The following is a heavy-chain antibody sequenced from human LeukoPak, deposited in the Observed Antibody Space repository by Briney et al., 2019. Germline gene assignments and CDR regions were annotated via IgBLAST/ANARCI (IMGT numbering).Heavy chain of an antibody. J-gene: IGHJ4*02. Sequence: PGRSLRLSCAASGFTFSSYAMHWLRQAPGKGLEWGAVISYDGSNKYYADSVKGRFTISRDNSKNTLYLQMNSLRAEDTAVYYCARSPAWELRPFDYWGQGTLVTVSS. CDR1: GFTFSSYA. V-gene: IGHV3-30-3*01. CDR3: ARSPAWELRPFDY. CDR2: ISYDGSNK. D-gene: IGHD1-26*01.